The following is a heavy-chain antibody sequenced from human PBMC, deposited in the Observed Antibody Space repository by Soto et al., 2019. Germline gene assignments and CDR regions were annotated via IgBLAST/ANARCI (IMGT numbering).Heavy chain of an antibody. CDR1: GFTFTSYA. J-gene: IGHJ6*03. Sequence: GGSLRLSCAASGFTFTSYAMNWVRQAPGKGLEWVSSISSSSSYIYYADSVKGRFTISRDNAKNSLYLQMNSLRAEDTAVYYCARVAMVRGVIIPGAYYYYMDVWGKGTTVTVSS. D-gene: IGHD3-10*01. CDR2: ISSSSSYI. V-gene: IGHV3-21*01. CDR3: ARVAMVRGVIIPGAYYYYMDV.